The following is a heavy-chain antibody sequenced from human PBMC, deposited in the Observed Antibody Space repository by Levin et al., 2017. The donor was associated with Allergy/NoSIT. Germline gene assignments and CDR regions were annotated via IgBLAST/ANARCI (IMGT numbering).Heavy chain of an antibody. J-gene: IGHJ6*03. CDR2: IYPGDSDT. V-gene: IGHV5-51*01. D-gene: IGHD2/OR15-2a*01. CDR3: ARRGNRDYYYYMDV. Sequence: GGSLRLSCQGSGYSFTSYWIGWVRQMPGNGLEWMGIIYPGDSDTRYSPSFQGQVTISADKSISTAYLQWSSLKASDTAIYYCARRGNRDYYYYMDVWGKGTTVTVSS. CDR1: GYSFTSYW.